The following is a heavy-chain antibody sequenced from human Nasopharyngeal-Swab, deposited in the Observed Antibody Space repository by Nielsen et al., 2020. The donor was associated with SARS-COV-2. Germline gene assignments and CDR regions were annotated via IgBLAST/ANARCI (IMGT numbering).Heavy chain of an antibody. J-gene: IGHJ6*02. V-gene: IGHV3-74*01. CDR3: ARVGYGMDV. CDR1: GFTFSSYW. Sequence: GESLKISCAASGFTFSSYWMHWVRQAPGKGLVWVSRINSDGSSTSYADSVKGRFTISRDNAKNTLYLQMNSLRAEDTAVYYCARVGYGMDVWGQGTTDTVSS. CDR2: INSDGSST.